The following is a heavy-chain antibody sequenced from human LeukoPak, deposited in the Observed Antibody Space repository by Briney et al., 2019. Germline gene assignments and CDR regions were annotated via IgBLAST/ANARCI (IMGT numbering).Heavy chain of an antibody. V-gene: IGHV3-23*01. CDR1: GITLSNYG. J-gene: IGHJ4*02. Sequence: GGSLRLSCAVSGITLSNYGMSWVRRAPGKGLEWVAGISDSGGRTNYADSVKGRFTISRDNSRNTLYLQMNSLRAEDTAVYFCAKRGVVIRVIIVGFHKEAYYFDSWGQGALVTVSS. D-gene: IGHD3-3*01. CDR3: AKRGVVIRVIIVGFHKEAYYFDS. CDR2: ISDSGGRT.